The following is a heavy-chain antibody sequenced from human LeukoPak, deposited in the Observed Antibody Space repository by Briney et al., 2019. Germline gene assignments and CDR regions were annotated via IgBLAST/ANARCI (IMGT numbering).Heavy chain of an antibody. J-gene: IGHJ5*02. V-gene: IGHV1-24*01. D-gene: IGHD6-25*01. Sequence: ASVKVSCKASGYTFTGQYIHWVRQAPGRGLEWMGGFDPEDGETIYAQKFQGRVTMTEDTSTDTAYMELNNLKSEDTAIYYCFKFAAGPDPYYPWGQGTLVTVSS. CDR1: GYTFTGQY. CDR2: FDPEDGET. CDR3: FKFAAGPDPYYP.